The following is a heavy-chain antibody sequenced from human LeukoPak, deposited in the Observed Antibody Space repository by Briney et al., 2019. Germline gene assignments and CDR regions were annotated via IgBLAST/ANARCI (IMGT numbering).Heavy chain of an antibody. CDR2: ISHSGNT. Sequence: PSETLSLTCTVSGYSISSTYYGAWIRQPPGKGLEWIATISHSGNTYYTPSLESRLTISLDTSKKHFSLRLSSVTAADTAAYYCARVNAPVATFDYWGLGTLVAVSS. CDR3: ARVNAPVATFDY. J-gene: IGHJ4*02. CDR1: GYSISSTYY. V-gene: IGHV4-38-2*02. D-gene: IGHD1-1*01.